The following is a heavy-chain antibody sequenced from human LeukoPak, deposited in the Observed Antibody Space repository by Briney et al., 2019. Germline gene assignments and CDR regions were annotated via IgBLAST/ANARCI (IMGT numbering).Heavy chain of an antibody. CDR1: EFTFSRYW. CDR3: AGRIFDI. V-gene: IGHV3-7*01. CDR2: IKEDGSEE. D-gene: IGHD1-26*01. Sequence: PGGSLRLSCTASEFTFSRYWMSWVRQAPGKGLEWVANIKEDGSEEYYVDSVKGRFTISRDNAKNSLYLQMNSLRAEDTAVYYCAGRIFDIWGQGTMVTVSS. J-gene: IGHJ3*02.